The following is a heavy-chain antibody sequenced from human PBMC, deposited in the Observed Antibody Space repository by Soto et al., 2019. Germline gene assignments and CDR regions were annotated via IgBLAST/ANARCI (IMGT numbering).Heavy chain of an antibody. CDR1: GFTFSIYP. V-gene: IGHV3-30-3*01. D-gene: IGHD3-3*01. CDR2: ISYDGSNK. Sequence: AGSLRLSCAASGFTFSIYPMHYVRQARGRGLDWVAVISYDGSNKYYADSVKGRFTISRDNSKNTLYLQMNSLRAEDTAVYYCARNPIFGVVISYYYYGMDVWGQGTTVTVSS. CDR3: ARNPIFGVVISYYYYGMDV. J-gene: IGHJ6*02.